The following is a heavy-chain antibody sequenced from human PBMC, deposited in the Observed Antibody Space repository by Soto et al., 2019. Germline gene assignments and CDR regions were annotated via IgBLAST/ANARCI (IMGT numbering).Heavy chain of an antibody. D-gene: IGHD1-1*01. CDR2: IYATGTT. Sequence: SETLSLTCTVSGASISGFYWSWIRKSAGKGLEWIGRIYATGTTDYNPSLKSRVMMSVDTSKKQFSLKLRSVTAADTAVYYCVRHATKTLREWFDPWGQGISVTVSS. J-gene: IGHJ5*02. V-gene: IGHV4-4*07. CDR3: VRHATKTLREWFDP. CDR1: GASISGFY.